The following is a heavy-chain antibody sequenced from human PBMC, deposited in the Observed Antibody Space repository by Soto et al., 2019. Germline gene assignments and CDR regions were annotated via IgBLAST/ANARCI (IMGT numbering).Heavy chain of an antibody. CDR1: GFTFNAHA. V-gene: IGHV3-23*01. Sequence: EVQVLESGGGLLQPGGSLRLSCVASGFTFNAHAMTWVRQGPGMGLEWTSSISGNGKTTYYADSVKGRFTVSRDNSKNTLSLQMNSLRVADTATYYCVKDWTGNKCPCLDVWGQGTTVTVSS. CDR3: VKDWTGNKCPCLDV. J-gene: IGHJ6*02. CDR2: ISGNGKTT. D-gene: IGHD2-8*02.